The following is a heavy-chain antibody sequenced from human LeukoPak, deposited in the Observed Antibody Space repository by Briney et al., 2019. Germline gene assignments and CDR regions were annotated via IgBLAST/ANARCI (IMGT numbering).Heavy chain of an antibody. V-gene: IGHV1-8*03. CDR3: ARGRDFWSGYRVSYYYMDV. CDR2: MNPNSGNT. D-gene: IGHD3-3*01. CDR1: GYTFTSYD. Sequence: ASVKVSCKASGYTFTSYDINWVRQATGQGLEWMGWMNPNSGNTGYAQKFQGRVTITRNTSISTAYMELSSLRSEDTAVYYCARGRDFWSGYRVSYYYMDVWGKGTTVTVSS. J-gene: IGHJ6*03.